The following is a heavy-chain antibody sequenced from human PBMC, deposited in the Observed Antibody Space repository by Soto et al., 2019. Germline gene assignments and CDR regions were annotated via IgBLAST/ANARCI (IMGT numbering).Heavy chain of an antibody. CDR3: ARRDIVATITFDY. V-gene: IGHV4-34*01. D-gene: IGHD5-12*01. J-gene: IGHJ4*02. Sequence: SETLSLTCAFYGGSFSGYYWTLIRQPPGTGLEWIGEINHSGSTNYNPSLKSRATISVDTSKNQFSLKLTSVTAADTAVYYCARRDIVATITFDYWGQGTLVTVSS. CDR2: INHSGST. CDR1: GGSFSGYY.